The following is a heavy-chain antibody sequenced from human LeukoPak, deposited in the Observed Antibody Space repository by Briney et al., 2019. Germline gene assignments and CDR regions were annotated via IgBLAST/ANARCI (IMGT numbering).Heavy chain of an antibody. Sequence: PGGSLRLSCAASGFTFSDYYMSWIRQAPGKGLEWVSYISSSGSTIYYADSVKGRFTISRDNAKNSLYLQMNSLRAEDTAVYYCARQPAGDYTPWYYYYYMDVWGKGTTVTVSS. J-gene: IGHJ6*03. V-gene: IGHV3-11*04. CDR1: GFTFSDYY. CDR3: ARQPAGDYTPWYYYYYMDV. CDR2: ISSSGSTI. D-gene: IGHD4-17*01.